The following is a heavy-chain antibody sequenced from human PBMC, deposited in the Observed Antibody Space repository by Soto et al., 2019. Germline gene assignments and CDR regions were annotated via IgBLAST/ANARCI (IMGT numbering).Heavy chain of an antibody. Sequence: PSETLSLTCTVSGDSISSSSYYWGWIRQPPGKGLEWIGSIYYSGSTDYNPSLKSRVTISVDTSKNQFSLKLSSVTAADTAVYYCAREGEWELIFDYWGQGTLVTVSS. CDR3: AREGEWELIFDY. CDR2: IYYSGST. V-gene: IGHV4-39*07. CDR1: GDSISSSSYY. J-gene: IGHJ4*02. D-gene: IGHD1-26*01.